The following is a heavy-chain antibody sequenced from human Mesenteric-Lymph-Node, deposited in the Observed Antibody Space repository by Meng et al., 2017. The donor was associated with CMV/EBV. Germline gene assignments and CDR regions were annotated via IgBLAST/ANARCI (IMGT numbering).Heavy chain of an antibody. D-gene: IGHD3-16*01. CDR1: GGSFSDYY. J-gene: IGHJ4*02. CDR3: ARQGLNMITFGGEIDY. Sequence: YGGSFSDYYWSWIRQPPGKGLEWIGYIYYSGSTYYNPSLKSRVTISVDTSKNQFSLKLSSVTAADTAVYYCARQGLNMITFGGEIDYWGQGTLVTVSS. CDR2: IYYSGST. V-gene: IGHV4-34*09.